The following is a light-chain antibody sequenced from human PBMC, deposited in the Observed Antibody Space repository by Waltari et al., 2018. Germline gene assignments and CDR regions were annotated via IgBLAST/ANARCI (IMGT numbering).Light chain of an antibody. CDR2: DAS. J-gene: IGKJ4*01. CDR1: QNIGRY. Sequence: DIQMTQSPSTLSASVGDRVTITCRSSQNIGRYLNWYRHTPGKAPTLLIYDASGLQTAVPSRFSGSGSGTDFTLTISSLLPEDFATYYCQQSFGTPLTFGGGTRVDVK. V-gene: IGKV1-39*01. CDR3: QQSFGTPLT.